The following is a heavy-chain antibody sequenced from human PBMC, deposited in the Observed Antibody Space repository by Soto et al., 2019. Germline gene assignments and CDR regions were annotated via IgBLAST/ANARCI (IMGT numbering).Heavy chain of an antibody. CDR3: AREGDRPYYYYGMDV. CDR2: ISGYNGKT. V-gene: IGHV1-18*01. J-gene: IGHJ6*02. Sequence: QVQLVQSGNEVKKPGASVNVSCKASGYSFTRYGISWVRQAPGQGLEWMGWISGYNGKTKYAQKLQGRVSMTTDTSTSTAYMELRSLGSDDTAVYHCAREGDRPYYYYGMDVWGQGTTVTVS. D-gene: IGHD3-16*01. CDR1: GYSFTRYG.